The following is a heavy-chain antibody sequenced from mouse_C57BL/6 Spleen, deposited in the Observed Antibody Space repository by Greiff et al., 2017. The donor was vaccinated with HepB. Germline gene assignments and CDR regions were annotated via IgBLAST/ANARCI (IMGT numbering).Heavy chain of an antibody. CDR2: IDPETGGT. V-gene: IGHV1-15*01. Sequence: QVQLKQSGAELVRPGASVTLSCKASGYTFTDYEMHWVKQTPVHGLEWIGAIDPETGGTAYNQKFQGKARRAADKSSSTAYMGLRSLTSEDSAVYYCTRGDSNQAWFAYWGQGTLVTVSA. D-gene: IGHD2-5*01. J-gene: IGHJ3*01. CDR3: TRGDSNQAWFAY. CDR1: GYTFTDYE.